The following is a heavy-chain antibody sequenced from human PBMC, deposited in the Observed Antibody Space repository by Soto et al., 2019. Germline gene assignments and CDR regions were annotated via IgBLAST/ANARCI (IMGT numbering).Heavy chain of an antibody. J-gene: IGHJ6*02. Sequence: GESLKISCKGSGYSFTSYWIGWVRQMPGKGLEWMGIIYPGDSDTRYSPSFQGQVTISADKSISTAYLQWSSLKASDTAMYYCASSYDFWSPYYGMDVWGQGNTVTVSS. CDR3: ASSYDFWSPYYGMDV. CDR1: GYSFTSYW. D-gene: IGHD3-3*01. V-gene: IGHV5-51*01. CDR2: IYPGDSDT.